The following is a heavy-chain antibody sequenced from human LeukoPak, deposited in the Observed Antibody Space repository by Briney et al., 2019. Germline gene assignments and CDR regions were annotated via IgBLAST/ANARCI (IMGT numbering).Heavy chain of an antibody. V-gene: IGHV2-5*01. CDR2: IYWNNDN. J-gene: IGHJ4*02. CDR1: GFSLTTSGVG. CDR3: AHYGDYRFMYYFDY. Sequence: SGSTLVKPTQTLTLTCTFSGFSLTTSGVGVGWIRQPPGKALEWLALIYWNNDNRYSPSLKTRLTITKDTSKNQVVLTMTEMDPVDTATYYCAHYGDYRFMYYFDYWGQGTLVTVSS. D-gene: IGHD4-17*01.